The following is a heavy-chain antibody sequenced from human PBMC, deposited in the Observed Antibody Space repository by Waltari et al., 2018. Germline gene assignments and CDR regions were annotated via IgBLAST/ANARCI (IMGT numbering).Heavy chain of an antibody. CDR2: IYYSGST. CDR3: AREVRGLYSSSPDY. D-gene: IGHD6-13*01. V-gene: IGHV4-59*01. J-gene: IGHJ4*02. Sequence: QMQLQESGPGLVKPSEPLSLTCTGSGGSISSCYWSWLRQPPGKGLDWIGYIYYSGSTNYNPSLKSRVTISVDTSKNQFSLKLSSVTAADTAVYYCAREVRGLYSSSPDYWGQGTLVTVSS. CDR1: GGSISSCY.